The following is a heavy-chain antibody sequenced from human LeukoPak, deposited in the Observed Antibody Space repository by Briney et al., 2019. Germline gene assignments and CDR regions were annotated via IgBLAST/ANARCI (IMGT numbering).Heavy chain of an antibody. CDR1: GGSISSSSYY. Sequence: PSETLSLTCTVSGGSISSSSYYWGWIRQPPGKGLEWIGSIYYSGSTYYNPSLKSRVTISVDTSKNQFSLKLSSVTAADTAVYYCAREYYDSSGYYLAPSGDWGQGTLVTVSS. J-gene: IGHJ4*02. V-gene: IGHV4-39*07. D-gene: IGHD3-22*01. CDR3: AREYYDSSGYYLAPSGD. CDR2: IYYSGST.